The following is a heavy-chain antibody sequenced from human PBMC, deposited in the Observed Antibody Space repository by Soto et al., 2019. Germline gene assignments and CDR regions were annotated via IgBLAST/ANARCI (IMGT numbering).Heavy chain of an antibody. D-gene: IGHD3-10*01. Sequence: SETLSLTCTVSGGSVSSGSYYWSWIRQPPGKGLEWIGYIYYSGSTNYNPSLKSRVTISVDTSKNQFSLKLSSVTAADTAVYYCARVTRITMVRGVRGWFDPWGQGTLVTVSS. J-gene: IGHJ5*02. CDR2: IYYSGST. V-gene: IGHV4-61*01. CDR3: ARVTRITMVRGVRGWFDP. CDR1: GGSVSSGSYY.